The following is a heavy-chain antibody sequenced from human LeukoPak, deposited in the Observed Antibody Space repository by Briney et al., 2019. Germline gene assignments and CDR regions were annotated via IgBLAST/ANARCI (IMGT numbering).Heavy chain of an antibody. CDR2: IWDDGSNK. CDR3: ASRSPASDY. J-gene: IGHJ4*02. CDR1: GFTFSRYG. D-gene: IGHD2-2*01. Sequence: GGSLRLSCAASGFTFSRYGMHWVRQAPGKGLEWVAVIWDDGSNKYYADSVKGRFTISRDNSKNTLYLKMNSLRVEDTAVYYCASRSPASDYWDQGTLVTVSS. V-gene: IGHV3-33*01.